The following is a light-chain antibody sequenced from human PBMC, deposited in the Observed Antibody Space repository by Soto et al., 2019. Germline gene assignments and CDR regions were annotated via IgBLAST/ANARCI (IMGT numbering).Light chain of an antibody. Sequence: DIQVTQSPPSMAASVGDRVTITCRASQDIGNWMTWYQQKPGKAPKLLIYSASTLVRGVPSRFSGSGSGTEFTLTIIGLQPEDSLTYYCLQAKSFPITFGQGTRLDIK. CDR1: QDIGNW. CDR3: LQAKSFPIT. J-gene: IGKJ5*01. V-gene: IGKV1-12*01. CDR2: SAS.